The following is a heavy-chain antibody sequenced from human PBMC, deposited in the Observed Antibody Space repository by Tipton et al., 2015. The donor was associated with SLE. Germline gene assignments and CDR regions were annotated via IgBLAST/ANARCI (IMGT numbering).Heavy chain of an antibody. Sequence: SLRLSCAASGFTFSSYTMHWVRQAPGKGLEWVAVISYDGSNKYYADSVKGRFTISRDNSKNTLYLQMNSLRAEDTAVYYCARGGAMTTVVTDYYYYMDVWGKGNTVTVSS. CDR3: ARGGAMTTVVTDYYYYMDV. V-gene: IGHV3-30*04. CDR1: GFTFSSYT. D-gene: IGHD4-23*01. CDR2: ISYDGSNK. J-gene: IGHJ6*03.